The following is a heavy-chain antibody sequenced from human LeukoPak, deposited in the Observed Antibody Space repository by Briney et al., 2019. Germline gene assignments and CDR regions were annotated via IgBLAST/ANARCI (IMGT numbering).Heavy chain of an antibody. J-gene: IGHJ3*02. CDR3: VRKSRAFNAAFDI. CDR1: GFTVSNNY. V-gene: IGHV3-53*01. Sequence: PGGSLRLSCAASGFTVSNNYMSWVRQAPGKGLEWVSITYSDSSTNYADSVKGRFTISRDTSQNTLSLQMNSLRAEDTAGDYCVRKSRAFNAAFDIGGQGTVVTVSS. CDR2: TYSDSST.